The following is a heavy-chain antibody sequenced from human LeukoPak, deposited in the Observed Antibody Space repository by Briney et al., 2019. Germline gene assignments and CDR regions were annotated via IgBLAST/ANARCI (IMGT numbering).Heavy chain of an antibody. CDR1: GYIFTAYY. J-gene: IGHJ4*02. D-gene: IGHD1-26*01. CDR3: AKDRWDLPFDY. CDR2: IRYDGSIK. Sequence: SCKASGYIFTAYYMHWVRQAPGKGLVWVALIRYDGSIKYYEDSVKGRFTISRDNSQNTLYLQMNSLRAEDTAVYYCAKDRWDLPFDYWGQGTLVTVSS. V-gene: IGHV3-30*02.